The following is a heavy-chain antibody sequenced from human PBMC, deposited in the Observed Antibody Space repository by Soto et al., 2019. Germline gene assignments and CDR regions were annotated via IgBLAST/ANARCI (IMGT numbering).Heavy chain of an antibody. CDR3: AHRPSGWYLCDY. J-gene: IGHJ4*02. Sequence: QITLKESGPTLLSPTQTLTLTCTLSVFSLSTSGLGVGWIRQPPGKALEWLALIYWNDDKRYRLALKARLPITKDTSKNQVVLTMTHMDPVDTATYYCAHRPSGWYLCDYWGQGTLGTVSS. CDR1: VFSLSTSGLG. CDR2: IYWNDDK. D-gene: IGHD6-19*01. V-gene: IGHV2-5*01.